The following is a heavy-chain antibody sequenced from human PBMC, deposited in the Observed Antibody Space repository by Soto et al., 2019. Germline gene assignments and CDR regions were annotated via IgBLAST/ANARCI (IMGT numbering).Heavy chain of an antibody. V-gene: IGHV3-48*03. CDR3: ARGWFHFDY. Sequence: PGGSLRLSCAVSGLTFSSNEMTWVRQAPGKGLEWVSYISSDGYTIYYADSVKGRLTISRDNVKNSLYLQMNSLRAEDTAVYYCARGWFHFDYWGQGTLVTVSS. J-gene: IGHJ4*02. D-gene: IGHD3-10*01. CDR1: GLTFSSNE. CDR2: ISSDGYTI.